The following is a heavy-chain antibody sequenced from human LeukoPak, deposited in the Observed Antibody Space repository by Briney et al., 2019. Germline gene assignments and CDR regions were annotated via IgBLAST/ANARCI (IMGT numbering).Heavy chain of an antibody. CDR1: GGSITSSSSSF. J-gene: IGHJ3*02. D-gene: IGHD6-13*01. CDR3: ARREQQLVLRAFDI. V-gene: IGHV4-39*01. Sequence: PSETLSLTCTVSGGSITSSSSSFWGWIRQPPGKGLEWIGTIYYSGSTYYNPSLKSRVTISVDTSKNQFSLRPSSVTAADTAVYYCARREQQLVLRAFDIWGQGTMVTVSS. CDR2: IYYSGST.